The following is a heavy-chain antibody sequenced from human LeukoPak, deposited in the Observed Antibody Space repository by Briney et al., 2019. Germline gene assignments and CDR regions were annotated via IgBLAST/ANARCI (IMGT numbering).Heavy chain of an antibody. CDR1: GFTFKTYG. Sequence: GGSLRLSCAAYGFTFKTYGMHWVRQAPGKGLEWVAVIIFDGSNKYYADSVKGRFIISRDNSRNTLYLQMNGLRPEDTAVYYCAELGITMIGGVWGKGTTVTISS. J-gene: IGHJ6*04. D-gene: IGHD3-10*02. CDR2: IIFDGSNK. CDR3: AELGITMIGGV. V-gene: IGHV3-30*18.